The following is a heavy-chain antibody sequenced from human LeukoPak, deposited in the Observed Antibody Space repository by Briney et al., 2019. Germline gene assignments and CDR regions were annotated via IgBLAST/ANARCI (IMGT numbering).Heavy chain of an antibody. J-gene: IGHJ4*02. V-gene: IGHV3-23*01. CDR3: AKDVGKWESLHFFDY. CDR2: ISGSGDST. D-gene: IGHD1-26*01. Sequence: GGSLRLSCAASGFTFRSYAMSWVRRAPGKGLEWVSSISGSGDSTYYADSVKGRFTISRDDSRNTLYLQMNSLRGDDTAVYCCAKDVGKWESLHFFDYWGQGTLVTVSS. CDR1: GFTFRSYA.